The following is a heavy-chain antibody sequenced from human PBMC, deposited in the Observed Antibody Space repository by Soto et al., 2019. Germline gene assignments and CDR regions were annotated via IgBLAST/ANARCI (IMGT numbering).Heavy chain of an antibody. D-gene: IGHD1-26*01. CDR1: GFTFVSYA. J-gene: IGHJ1*01. CDR3: ARGIGGSRSYFAEYFHH. CDR2: ISYDGSNK. V-gene: IGHV3-30-3*01. Sequence: GGSLRLSCAASGFTFVSYAMHWVRQAPGKGLEWMAVISYDGSNKYYADSVKGRFTISRDNSKSTLYLQMNSLRAEDTAVYYCARGIGGSRSYFAEYFHHWGQGTLVTVSS.